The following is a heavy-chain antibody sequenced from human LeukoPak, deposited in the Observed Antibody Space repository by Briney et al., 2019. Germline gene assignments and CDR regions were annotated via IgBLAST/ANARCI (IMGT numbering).Heavy chain of an antibody. V-gene: IGHV3-48*01. J-gene: IGHJ4*02. Sequence: GGSLRLSCAASGFTFSNYDMIWVRQAPGKGLEWVSYISRTSHTIYYADSVKGRFTISRDNAKNSLYLQMNSLRVEDTAVYYCAKEFDYGWFGEFDYWGQGTLVTVSS. D-gene: IGHD3-10*01. CDR2: ISRTSHTI. CDR3: AKEFDYGWFGEFDY. CDR1: GFTFSNYD.